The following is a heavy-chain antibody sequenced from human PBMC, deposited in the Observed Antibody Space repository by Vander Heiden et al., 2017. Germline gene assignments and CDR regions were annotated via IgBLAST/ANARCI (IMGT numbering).Heavy chain of an antibody. CDR3: ARGGYSYGGGPFGY. CDR1: GFTFSSYA. Sequence: QVQLVESGRGVVQPGRSLRLSCAASGFTFSSYAMHWVRQAPGKGLEWVAVISYDGSNKYYADSVKGRFTISRDNSKNTLYLQMNSLRAEDTAVYYCARGGYSYGGGPFGYWGQGTLVTVSS. CDR2: ISYDGSNK. J-gene: IGHJ4*02. V-gene: IGHV3-30-3*01. D-gene: IGHD5-18*01.